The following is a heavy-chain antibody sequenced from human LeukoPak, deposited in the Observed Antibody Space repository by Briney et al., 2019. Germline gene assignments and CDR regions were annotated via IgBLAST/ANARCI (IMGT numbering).Heavy chain of an antibody. J-gene: IGHJ3*02. Sequence: PGGSLRLSCAVSGFTFTDTYMTWVRQAPGKGVESHSYISPSGTDISYAYSVKGRFTISRDNSKNSLYLQMNSLKADDTAVYYCARDKLNYDILTGYYQEDAFDIWGRGTMVTVSS. CDR3: ARDKLNYDILTGYYQEDAFDI. D-gene: IGHD3-9*01. V-gene: IGHV3-11*01. CDR2: ISPSGTDI. CDR1: GFTFTDTY.